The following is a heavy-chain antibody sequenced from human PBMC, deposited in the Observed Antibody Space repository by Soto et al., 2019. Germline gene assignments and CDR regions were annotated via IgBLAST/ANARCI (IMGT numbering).Heavy chain of an antibody. CDR2: MYFGGSF. Sequence: SETLSLTCSVSGASVSDGYWSWIRQPPGKGLEWIGFMYFGGSFNYNPSLTSRVTISVETSKNQFSLKLSSVTAADTAVYYCARLGAYYQSLDPWGPGTLVTVSS. D-gene: IGHD3-22*01. V-gene: IGHV4-59*08. CDR3: ARLGAYYQSLDP. J-gene: IGHJ5*02. CDR1: GASVSDGY.